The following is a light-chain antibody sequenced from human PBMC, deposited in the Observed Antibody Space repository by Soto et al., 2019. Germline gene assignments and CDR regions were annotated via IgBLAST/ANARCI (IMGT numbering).Light chain of an antibody. CDR3: QQSYSTPPIT. CDR1: QRVDRW. V-gene: IGKV1-39*01. Sequence: DIQMTQSPATLSASVGDRVTITCRASQRVDRWLAWYQQKPGKAPKLLIYKASTLQSGVPSRFSGSGSGTDFTLTISSLQPEDFATYYCQQSYSTPPITFGQGTRLEIK. J-gene: IGKJ5*01. CDR2: KAS.